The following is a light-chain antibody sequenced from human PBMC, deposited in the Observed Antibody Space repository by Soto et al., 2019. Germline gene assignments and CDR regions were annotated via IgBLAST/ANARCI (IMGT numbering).Light chain of an antibody. V-gene: IGKV3-20*01. Sequence: EFVLTQSPGTLSLYTGERATLSCRASQTVRNNYLAWYQQKPGQAPRLLIYDASSRATGIPDRFSGGGSGTDFTLTISRLEPEDFAVYYCQQFSSYPLTFGGGTKVDIK. CDR1: QTVRNNY. CDR2: DAS. J-gene: IGKJ4*01. CDR3: QQFSSYPLT.